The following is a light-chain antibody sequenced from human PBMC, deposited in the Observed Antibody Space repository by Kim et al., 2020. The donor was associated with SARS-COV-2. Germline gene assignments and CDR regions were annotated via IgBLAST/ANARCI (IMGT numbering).Light chain of an antibody. J-gene: IGKJ4*01. Sequence: EIVLTQSPASLSLSPGESATLFCRASQSVSSYLAWYQQKPGQAPKLLIYDASSRATSIPARFSGSGSGTDFTLTISSLEPEDFAVYYCQQRSNWLTFGGGTKVDIK. CDR2: DAS. CDR1: QSVSSY. V-gene: IGKV3-11*01. CDR3: QQRSNWLT.